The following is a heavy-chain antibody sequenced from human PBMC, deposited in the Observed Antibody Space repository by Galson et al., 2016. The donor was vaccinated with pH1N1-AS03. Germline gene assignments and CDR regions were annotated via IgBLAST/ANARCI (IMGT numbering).Heavy chain of an antibody. CDR3: AKGQLGIFFYGIHV. CDR1: GFTFSTYS. D-gene: IGHD7-27*01. Sequence: SLRLSCAASGFTFSTYSMAWVRQAPGKGLEWVSALSSRGDDAYYADSVKGRFTISRDNPMNTLYLQMNSLEAEDTAVYYCAKGQLGIFFYGIHVLGQGATVIVSS. J-gene: IGHJ6*02. CDR2: LSSRGDDA. V-gene: IGHV3-23*01.